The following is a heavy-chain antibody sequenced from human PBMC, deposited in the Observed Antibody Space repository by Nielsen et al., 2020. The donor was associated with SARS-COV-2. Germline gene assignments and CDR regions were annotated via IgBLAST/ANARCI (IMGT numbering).Heavy chain of an antibody. CDR3: AKGGYSYGYSSYYFDY. Sequence: GESLKISCAASGFTVSSNYMSWVRQAPGKGLEWVSVIYSGGSTYYADSVKGRFTISRDNSKNTLYLQMNSLRAEDTAVYYCAKGGYSYGYSSYYFDYWGQGTLVTVSS. CDR1: GFTVSSNY. J-gene: IGHJ4*02. D-gene: IGHD5-18*01. V-gene: IGHV3-53*05. CDR2: IYSGGST.